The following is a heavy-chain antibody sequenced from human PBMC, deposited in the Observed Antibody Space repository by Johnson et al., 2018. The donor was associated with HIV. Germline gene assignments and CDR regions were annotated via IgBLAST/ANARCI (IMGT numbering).Heavy chain of an antibody. J-gene: IGHJ3*02. Sequence: DLVQPGRSLRLSCAASGFTFSSYWMSWVRQAPGNGLEWVSYISSSGSTIYYADSVKGRFTISRDNAKNSLYLQMNSLRAEDTAVYYCARAGRLRYFDWLLSAFDIWGQGTMVTVSS. CDR3: ARAGRLRYFDWLLSAFDI. D-gene: IGHD3-9*01. CDR1: GFTFSSYW. CDR2: ISSSGSTI. V-gene: IGHV3-48*04.